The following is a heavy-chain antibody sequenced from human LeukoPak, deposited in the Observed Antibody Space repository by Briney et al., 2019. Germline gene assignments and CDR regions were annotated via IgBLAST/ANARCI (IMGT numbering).Heavy chain of an antibody. Sequence: GGSLRLSCAASGFTFSSYAMAWVRQAPGKGLEWVSAISIGGSDTYYADSVKGRFTISRDNSKNTLSLQMNSLRAEDTAVYYCAKRVDYSGKYYFDYWGQGALVTVSS. CDR3: AKRVDYSGKYYFDY. CDR1: GFTFSSYA. V-gene: IGHV3-23*01. D-gene: IGHD1-26*01. J-gene: IGHJ4*02. CDR2: ISIGGSDT.